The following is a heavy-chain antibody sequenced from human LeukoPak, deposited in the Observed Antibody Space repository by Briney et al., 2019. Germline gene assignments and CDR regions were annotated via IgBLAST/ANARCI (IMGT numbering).Heavy chain of an antibody. V-gene: IGHV4-34*01. Sequence: SETLSLTCAVYGGSFSGYYWSWIRQPPGKGLEWIGEINHSGSTNYNPSLKSRVTISVDTSKSQFSLKLSSVAAADTAVYYCARERDGYKSGIGYYYYYMDVWGKGTTVTVSS. D-gene: IGHD5-24*01. CDR2: INHSGST. CDR1: GGSFSGYY. J-gene: IGHJ6*03. CDR3: ARERDGYKSGIGYYYYYMDV.